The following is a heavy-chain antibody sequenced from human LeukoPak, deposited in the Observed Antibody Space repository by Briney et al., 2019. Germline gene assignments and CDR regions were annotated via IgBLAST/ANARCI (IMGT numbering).Heavy chain of an antibody. CDR1: GFTFSSYS. Sequence: PGGSLRLSCAASGFTFSSYSMNWVRQAPGKGLEWVSYISSSSSTIYYADSVKGRFTISRDNAKNSLYLQMNSLRAEDTAVYYWAFDYQRRWEYFHHWGQGTLVTVSS. V-gene: IGHV3-48*01. D-gene: IGHD2-2*01. J-gene: IGHJ1*01. CDR3: AFDYQRRWEYFHH. CDR2: ISSSSSTI.